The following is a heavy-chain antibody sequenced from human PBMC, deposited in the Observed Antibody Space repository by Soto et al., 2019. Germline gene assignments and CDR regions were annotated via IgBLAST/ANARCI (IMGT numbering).Heavy chain of an antibody. Sequence: AETLSLTCTVSSGTISSRSHYFSCIREPPWKGLEWIGVIDDSGSTHYSESLKSRVTISVDTSKNQFSLKVSSVTATDTAVYYCARQGRNTRIVLIKHYATDFWGQGTAVTVSS. CDR1: SGTISSRSHY. D-gene: IGHD1-1*01. CDR2: IDDSGST. V-gene: IGHV4-39*01. CDR3: ARQGRNTRIVLIKHYATDF. J-gene: IGHJ6*02.